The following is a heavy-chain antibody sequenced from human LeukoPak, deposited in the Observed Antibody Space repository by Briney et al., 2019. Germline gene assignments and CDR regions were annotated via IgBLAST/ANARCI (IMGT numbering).Heavy chain of an antibody. D-gene: IGHD1-26*01. CDR1: GFTFSSYA. V-gene: IGHV3-30-3*01. CDR2: ISYDGSNK. J-gene: IGHJ4*02. Sequence: QPGRSLRLSCAASGFTFSSYAMPWVRQAPGKGLEWVAVISYDGSNKYYADSVKGRFTISRDNSKNTLYLQMNSLRAEDTAVYYCARDQSRLVGALYYFDYWGQGTLVTVSS. CDR3: ARDQSRLVGALYYFDY.